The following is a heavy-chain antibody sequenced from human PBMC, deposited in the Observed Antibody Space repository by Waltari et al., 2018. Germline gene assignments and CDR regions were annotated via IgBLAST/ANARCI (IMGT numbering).Heavy chain of an antibody. CDR1: GFTFSNYD. V-gene: IGHV3-23*01. CDR2: ISGSGDRT. D-gene: IGHD3-10*01. CDR3: VKRYYFGSGSLDY. Sequence: EVQLLETGGGLVQPGGSLRLSCAASGFTFSNYDMTWVRQAPETGLESVSVISGSGDRTYYVDSVKVRFTISRDNSKNTLYLQMNGLRAEDTAVYYCVKRYYFGSGSLDYWGQGTLVTVSS. J-gene: IGHJ4*02.